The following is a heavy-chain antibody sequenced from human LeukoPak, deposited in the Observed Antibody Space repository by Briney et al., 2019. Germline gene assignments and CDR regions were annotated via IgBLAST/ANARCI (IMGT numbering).Heavy chain of an antibody. CDR2: IRYDGSNK. CDR1: GFSFSSYE. V-gene: IGHV3-30*02. Sequence: PGGSLRLSCAASGFSFSSYEMNWVRQAPGKGLEWVAFIRYDGSNKYYADSVKGRFTISRDNSKNTLYLQMNSLRAEDTAVYYCARAYCSGGSCYPYYYYMDVWGKGTTVTISS. CDR3: ARAYCSGGSCYPYYYYMDV. J-gene: IGHJ6*03. D-gene: IGHD2-15*01.